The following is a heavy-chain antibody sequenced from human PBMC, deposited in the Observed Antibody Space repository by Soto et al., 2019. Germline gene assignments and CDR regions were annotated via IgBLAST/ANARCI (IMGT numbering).Heavy chain of an antibody. CDR3: VRDSIAASGFDS. V-gene: IGHV1-69*12. J-gene: IGHJ4*02. Sequence: QVQLVQSGAEVKKPGSSVKVSCKVSGGPFSSYTLSWVRQAPGQGPEWMGEIFPLFGTTNYVQGFQGRLTIAADVSTNTAYMELSSLRSDDTALYYCVRDSIAASGFDSWGQGTLVTVS. CDR2: IFPLFGTT. CDR1: GGPFSSYT. D-gene: IGHD6-13*01.